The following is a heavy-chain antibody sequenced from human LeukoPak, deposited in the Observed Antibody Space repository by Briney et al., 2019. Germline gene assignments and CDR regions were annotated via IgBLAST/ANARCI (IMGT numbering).Heavy chain of an antibody. V-gene: IGHV3-23*01. CDR2: ISGSGGST. Sequence: GGSLRLSCAASGFTFSSYAMSWVRQAPGKGLEWVSAISGSGGSTYYADSVKGRFTISRDNAKNSLYLQMNSLRVEDTAVYYCARGRAGGIAEVFNYWGQGTLVTVSS. J-gene: IGHJ4*02. CDR3: ARGRAGGIAEVFNY. D-gene: IGHD6-13*01. CDR1: GFTFSSYA.